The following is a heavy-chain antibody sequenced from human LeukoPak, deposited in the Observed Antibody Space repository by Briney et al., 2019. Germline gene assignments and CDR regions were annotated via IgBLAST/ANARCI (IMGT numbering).Heavy chain of an antibody. V-gene: IGHV4-39*02. CDR2: IYYSGST. CDR1: GGSISSSSYY. D-gene: IGHD2-21*01. Sequence: SETLSLTCTVSGGSISSSSYYWGWIRQPPGKGLEWIGSIYYSGSTYYNPSLKSRVTISVDTSKNQFSLKLSSVTAADTAVYYCAREGETNWFDPWGQGTLVTVSS. CDR3: AREGETNWFDP. J-gene: IGHJ5*02.